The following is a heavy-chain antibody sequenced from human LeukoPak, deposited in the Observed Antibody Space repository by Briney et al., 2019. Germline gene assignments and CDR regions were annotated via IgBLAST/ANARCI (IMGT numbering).Heavy chain of an antibody. CDR1: GYTFTSYD. J-gene: IGHJ4*02. Sequence: GASVKVSCKASGYTFTSYDISWVRQATGQGLEWMGWINTNTGNPTYAQGFTGRFVFSLDTSVSTAYLQISSLKAEDTAVYYCARVHPALAVAGEDYWGQGTLVTVSS. V-gene: IGHV7-4-1*02. CDR3: ARVHPALAVAGEDY. D-gene: IGHD6-19*01. CDR2: INTNTGNP.